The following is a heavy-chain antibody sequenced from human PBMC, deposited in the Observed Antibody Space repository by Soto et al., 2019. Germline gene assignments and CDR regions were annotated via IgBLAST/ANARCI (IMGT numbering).Heavy chain of an antibody. Sequence: QVQLQQWGAGLLKPSETLSLTCAVYGGSFSGYYWSWIRQPPGKGLEWIGEINHSGSTNYNPSLKSRVTISVHTSKNPFSQKLSSVTAADTAVYYWARGRGRIAAAYWGQGTLVTVSS. CDR2: INHSGST. D-gene: IGHD6-13*01. J-gene: IGHJ4*02. V-gene: IGHV4-34*01. CDR1: GGSFSGYY. CDR3: ARGRGRIAAAY.